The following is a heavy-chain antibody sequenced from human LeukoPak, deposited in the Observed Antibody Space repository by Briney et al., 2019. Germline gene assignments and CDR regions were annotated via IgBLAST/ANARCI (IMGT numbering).Heavy chain of an antibody. J-gene: IGHJ4*02. Sequence: GSLRLSCAASGFTFSSYAMSWVRQPPGKGLEWIGEIYHSGSTNYNPSLKSRVTISVDKSKNQFSLKLSSVTAADTAVYYCARGYYDILTGYYFDYWGQGTLVTVSS. D-gene: IGHD3-9*01. CDR3: ARGYYDILTGYYFDY. CDR2: IYHSGST. CDR1: GFTFSSYAM. V-gene: IGHV4-4*02.